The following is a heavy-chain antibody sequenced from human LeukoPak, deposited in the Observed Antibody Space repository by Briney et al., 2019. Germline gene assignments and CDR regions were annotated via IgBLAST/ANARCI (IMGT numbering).Heavy chain of an antibody. V-gene: IGHV3-30*03. Sequence: GGSLRLSCAASGFTFSSYGMHWVRQAPGKGLEWVAVTSYDGSHIYYPDSVKGRFTISRDNPKNTLYLQMNSLGPEDTALYYCARGRDYCSDYWGQGTLVTVSS. CDR1: GFTFSSYG. CDR3: ARGRDYCSDY. J-gene: IGHJ4*02. CDR2: TSYDGSHI. D-gene: IGHD2-15*01.